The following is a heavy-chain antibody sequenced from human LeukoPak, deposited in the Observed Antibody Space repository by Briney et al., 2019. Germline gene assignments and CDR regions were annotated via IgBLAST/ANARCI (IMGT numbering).Heavy chain of an antibody. Sequence: SETLSLTCTVSGGSISSSSYYWGWLRQPPGKGLEWLGNINYGGSGSTYYNPSLKSRVTISVDTSRSQFSLKLNSVTAADTAVYYCARLPTGYPNWFDPWGQGTLVTVSS. D-gene: IGHD3-9*01. CDR2: INYGGSGST. V-gene: IGHV4-39*01. J-gene: IGHJ5*02. CDR3: ARLPTGYPNWFDP. CDR1: GGSISSSSYY.